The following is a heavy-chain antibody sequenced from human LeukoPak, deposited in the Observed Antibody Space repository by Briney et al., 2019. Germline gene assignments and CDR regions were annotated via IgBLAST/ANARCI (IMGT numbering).Heavy chain of an antibody. CDR1: GYTFTGYY. J-gene: IGHJ4*02. CDR3: ARGIAVAGTYFDY. Sequence: ASVKVSCKASGYTFTGYYMHWGRQGPGQGLHWMGWINPNSGGTNYAQKFQSSVTTTTDTSISTCYMELSRLRSEDTGVYYGARGIAVAGTYFDYWGQGTLVTVSS. V-gene: IGHV1-2*02. CDR2: INPNSGGT. D-gene: IGHD6-19*01.